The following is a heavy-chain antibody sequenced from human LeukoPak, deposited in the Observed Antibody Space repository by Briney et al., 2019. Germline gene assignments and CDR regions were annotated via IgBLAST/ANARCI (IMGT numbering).Heavy chain of an antibody. J-gene: IGHJ3*02. CDR3: ARVNRGYYYDSSGYYYSDLQPQPMDAFDI. CDR1: GYSISSGYY. CDR2: IYHSGST. V-gene: IGHV4-38-2*02. Sequence: SETLSLTCTVSGYSISSGYYWGWIRQPPGKGLEWIGSIYHSGSTYYNPSLKSRVTISVDTSKNQFSLKLSSVTAADTAVYYCARVNRGYYYDSSGYYYSDLQPQPMDAFDIWGQGTMVTVSS. D-gene: IGHD3-22*01.